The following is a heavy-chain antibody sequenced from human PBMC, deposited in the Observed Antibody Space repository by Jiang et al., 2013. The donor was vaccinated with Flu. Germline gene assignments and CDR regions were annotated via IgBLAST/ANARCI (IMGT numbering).Heavy chain of an antibody. J-gene: IGHJ6*02. CDR3: AREESIMVRGVNGLDV. D-gene: IGHD3-10*01. V-gene: IGHV4-59*12. Sequence: GLEWIGHISFSGKTAYSPSLKSRVSISVDRSKNQXSLTLSSVTAADTAVYYCAREESIMVRGVNGLDVWGQGTTVTVSS. CDR2: ISFSGKT.